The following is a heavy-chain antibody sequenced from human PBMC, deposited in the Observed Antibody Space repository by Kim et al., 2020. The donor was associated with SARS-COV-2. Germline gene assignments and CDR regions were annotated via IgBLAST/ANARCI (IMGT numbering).Heavy chain of an antibody. D-gene: IGHD4-17*01. V-gene: IGHV4-31*02. CDR2: T. J-gene: IGHJ4*02. CDR3: ARVDLDYGPFG. Sequence: TYYNPSLKNRVTISVDTSKNQFSLKLSSVTAADTAVYYCARVDLDYGPFGWGQGTLVTVSS.